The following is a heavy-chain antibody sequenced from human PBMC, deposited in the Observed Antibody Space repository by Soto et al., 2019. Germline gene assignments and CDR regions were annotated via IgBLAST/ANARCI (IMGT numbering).Heavy chain of an antibody. Sequence: PSETLSLTCTVSVGSISSYYWSWIRQPAGKGLEWIGRIYTSGSTNYNPSLKSRVTMSVDTSKNQFSLKLSSVTAADTAVYYCARTNYYGSGSYRNWFDPWGQGTLVTVSS. V-gene: IGHV4-4*07. CDR3: ARTNYYGSGSYRNWFDP. CDR1: VGSISSYY. CDR2: IYTSGST. J-gene: IGHJ5*02. D-gene: IGHD3-10*01.